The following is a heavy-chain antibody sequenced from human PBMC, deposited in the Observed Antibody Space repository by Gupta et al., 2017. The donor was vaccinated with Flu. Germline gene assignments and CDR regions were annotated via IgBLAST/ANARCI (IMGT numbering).Heavy chain of an antibody. CDR1: EHY. J-gene: IGHJ5*02. V-gene: IGHV1-69-2*01. CDR2: VDPENAEP. CDR3: ATASLRLQLDH. Sequence: EHYIHWVLQAPGKGLDWMGLVDPENAEPMIAEKFRDRITIIADTSTDTSYLELRGLTSQDTALYYCATASLRLQLDHWGHGTLITVSS.